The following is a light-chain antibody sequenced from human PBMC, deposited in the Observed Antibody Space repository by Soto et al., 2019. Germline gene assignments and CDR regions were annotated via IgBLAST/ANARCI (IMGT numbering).Light chain of an antibody. CDR3: QHYNNWPRT. J-gene: IGKJ1*01. CDR2: GAS. V-gene: IGKV3-15*01. CDR1: QSGSNN. Sequence: EIVMTQSPATLSVSPGERATLSCRASQSGSNNLAWYQQKPGQAPRPLIYGASTMATGIPARFSGSGSGTECTLTISSLQSEDFAVYYCQHYNNWPRTFGQGTKVEIK.